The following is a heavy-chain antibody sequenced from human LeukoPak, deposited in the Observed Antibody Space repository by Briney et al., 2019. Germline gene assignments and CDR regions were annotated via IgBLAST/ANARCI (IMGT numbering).Heavy chain of an antibody. CDR2: MYYSGST. Sequence: SETLSLTCTVSGGSISSYYWSWIRQPPGKGLEWIGYMYYSGSTNYNPSLKSRVTISVDTSKNQFSLKLSSVTAADTAVYYCARLLAAAGNYYFDYWGQGTLVTVSS. J-gene: IGHJ4*02. CDR3: ARLLAAAGNYYFDY. D-gene: IGHD6-13*01. V-gene: IGHV4-59*08. CDR1: GGSISSYY.